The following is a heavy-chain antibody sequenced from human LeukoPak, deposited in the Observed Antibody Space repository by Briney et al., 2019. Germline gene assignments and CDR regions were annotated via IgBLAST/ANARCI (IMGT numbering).Heavy chain of an antibody. J-gene: IGHJ4*02. CDR2: IKQDGSEK. CDR3: AGHGQLDQGKQFDY. D-gene: IGHD6-13*01. V-gene: IGHV3-7*01. CDR1: GFTFSSYW. Sequence: PGGSLRLSCAASGFTFSSYWMSWVRQAPGKGLEWVANIKQDGSEKYYVDSVKGRFTISRDNAKNSLYLQMNSLRAEDTAVYYCAGHGQLDQGKQFDYWGQGTLVTVSS.